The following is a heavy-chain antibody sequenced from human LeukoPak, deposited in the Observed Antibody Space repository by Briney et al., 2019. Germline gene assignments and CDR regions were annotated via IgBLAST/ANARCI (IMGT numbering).Heavy chain of an antibody. D-gene: IGHD5-24*01. CDR3: AKVEMATSPFDY. CDR2: IRYDGSNK. J-gene: IGHJ4*02. Sequence: GGSLRLSCAASGFTFSSYGMHWVRQAPGKGLEWVAFIRYDGSNKYYADSVEGRFTISRDNSKNTLYLQMNSLRAEDTAVYYCAKVEMATSPFDYWGQGTLVTVSS. CDR1: GFTFSSYG. V-gene: IGHV3-30*02.